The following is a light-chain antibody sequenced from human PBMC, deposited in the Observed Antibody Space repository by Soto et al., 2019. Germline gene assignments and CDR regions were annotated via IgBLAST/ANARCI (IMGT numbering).Light chain of an antibody. CDR2: WAS. V-gene: IGKV4-1*01. J-gene: IGKJ5*01. Sequence: IDMTQSPDSLAVSLVERSTIHXXSSQXVLYSAKNKNFVTWDQQKPGPPPKXXSDWASTRESGGPDRFTGSGSGTDFTLTINSLQAEDVAVYYCQQHYINPSTFGQGTRLEIK. CDR3: QQHYINPST. CDR1: QXVLYSAKNKNF.